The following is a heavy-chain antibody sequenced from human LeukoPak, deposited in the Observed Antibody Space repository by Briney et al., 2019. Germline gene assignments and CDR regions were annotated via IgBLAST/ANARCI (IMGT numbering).Heavy chain of an antibody. Sequence: PGRSLRLSCAASGFTFDDYAMHWVRQAPGKGLEWVSGISWNSGSIVYADSVKGRFTISRDNAKNSLYLQMNSLRAEDTAVYYCARDLGVGGLLWFGELETYYYYGMDVWGQGTTVTVSS. CDR2: ISWNSGSI. CDR1: GFTFDDYA. D-gene: IGHD3-10*01. CDR3: ARDLGVGGLLWFGELETYYYYGMDV. V-gene: IGHV3-9*01. J-gene: IGHJ6*02.